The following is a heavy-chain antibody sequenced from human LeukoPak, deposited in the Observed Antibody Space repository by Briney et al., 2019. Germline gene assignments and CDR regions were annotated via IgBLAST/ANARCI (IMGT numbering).Heavy chain of an antibody. CDR3: AQSLTSEPFGMDV. D-gene: IGHD1-14*01. CDR2: ISGSGGST. Sequence: GGSLRLSCAASGFTFSSYAMSWVRQAPGKGLEWVSAISGSGGSTYYADSVKGRFTISRDSSKNTLYLQMNSLRAEDTAVYYCAQSLTSEPFGMDVWGQGTTVTVSS. V-gene: IGHV3-23*01. CDR1: GFTFSSYA. J-gene: IGHJ6*02.